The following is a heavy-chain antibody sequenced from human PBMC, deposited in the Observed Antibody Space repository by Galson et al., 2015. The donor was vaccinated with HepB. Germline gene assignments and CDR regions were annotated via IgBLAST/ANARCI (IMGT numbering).Heavy chain of an antibody. V-gene: IGHV6-1*01. D-gene: IGHD1-26*01. Sequence: CAISGDSVSSNSVAWNWIRQSPSRGLEWLGRTYYRSKWYYDYAVSVKSQITINPDTSKNQSSLQLNSVTPEDTAVYYCARESGGAFDIWGQGTVVTVSS. CDR2: TYYRSKWYY. J-gene: IGHJ3*02. CDR1: GDSVSSNSVA. CDR3: ARESGGAFDI.